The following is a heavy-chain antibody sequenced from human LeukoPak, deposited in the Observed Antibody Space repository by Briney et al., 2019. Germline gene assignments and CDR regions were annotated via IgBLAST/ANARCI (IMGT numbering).Heavy chain of an antibody. J-gene: IGHJ4*02. CDR2: IYHSGST. V-gene: IGHV4-38-2*02. CDR3: ARHRASPYAFDY. Sequence: SETLSLTCTVSGYSISSGYYWGWIRQPPGKGLEWIGSIYHSGSTYYNPSLKSRVTISVDTSKNQFSLKLSSVTAADTAVYYCARHRASPYAFDYWGQGTLVTVSS. D-gene: IGHD4-17*01. CDR1: GYSISSGYY.